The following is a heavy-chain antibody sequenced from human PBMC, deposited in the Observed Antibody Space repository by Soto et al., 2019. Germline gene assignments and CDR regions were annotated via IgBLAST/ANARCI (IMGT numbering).Heavy chain of an antibody. CDR2: ISHDGNKD. Sequence: QMQLAESGGNVVQPGRSLRLSCVASGFTFRSFGMHWVRQAPGKGLEWVATISHDGNKDIYADSVKGRFTVSRDNSRDTIYLEMNSVRADDTAVYYCAKDMGPSPRPPDSLDIWGQGTVVTVSS. V-gene: IGHV3-30*18. D-gene: IGHD3-10*01. J-gene: IGHJ3*02. CDR1: GFTFRSFG. CDR3: AKDMGPSPRPPDSLDI.